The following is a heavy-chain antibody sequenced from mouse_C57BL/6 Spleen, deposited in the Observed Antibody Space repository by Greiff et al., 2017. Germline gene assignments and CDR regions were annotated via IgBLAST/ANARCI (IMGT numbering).Heavy chain of an antibody. J-gene: IGHJ1*03. CDR1: GYAFSSYW. D-gene: IGHD1-1*01. CDR3: ARTHYYGSSYDWYFDV. Sequence: QVQLQQSGAELVKPGASVKISCKASGYAFSSYWMNWVKQRPGKGLAWIGQIYPGDGDTNYNGKFKGKATLTADKSSSTAYMQLSSLTSEDSAVYFCARTHYYGSSYDWYFDVWGTGTTVTVSS. V-gene: IGHV1-80*01. CDR2: IYPGDGDT.